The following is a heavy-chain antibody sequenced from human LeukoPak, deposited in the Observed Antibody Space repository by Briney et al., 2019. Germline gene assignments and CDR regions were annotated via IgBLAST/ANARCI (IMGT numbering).Heavy chain of an antibody. Sequence: SETLSLTCTVSGGSISSSSYYWGWIRQPPGQGLEWIGSIYYSGSTYYNPSLKSRVTISVDTSKHQFSLKLSSVTAADTAVYYCARQDILTGYGYFDYWGQGTLVTVSS. CDR2: IYYSGST. J-gene: IGHJ4*02. D-gene: IGHD3-9*01. CDR1: GGSISSSSYY. CDR3: ARQDILTGYGYFDY. V-gene: IGHV4-39*01.